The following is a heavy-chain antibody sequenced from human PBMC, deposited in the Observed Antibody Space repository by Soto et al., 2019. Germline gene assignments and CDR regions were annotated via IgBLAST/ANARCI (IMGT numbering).Heavy chain of an antibody. D-gene: IGHD4-17*01. Sequence: GASVKVSCKASGYTFTGYYMHWVRQAPGQGLEWMGWINPNSGGTNYAQKFQGWVTMTRDTSISTAYMELSRLRSDDTAVYYCARELRRSSRCPAGSFDYWGQGALVTVSS. CDR3: ARELRRSSRCPAGSFDY. V-gene: IGHV1-2*04. CDR2: INPNSGGT. J-gene: IGHJ4*02. CDR1: GYTFTGYY.